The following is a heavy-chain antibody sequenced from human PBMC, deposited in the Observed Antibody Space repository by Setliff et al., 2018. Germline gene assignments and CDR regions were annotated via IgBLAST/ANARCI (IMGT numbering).Heavy chain of an antibody. CDR1: GGSISSSSYY. J-gene: IGHJ4*02. D-gene: IGHD3-3*01. V-gene: IGHV4-39*07. CDR3: ARERMYYNFWSGYSDY. CDR2: IYYSGST. Sequence: SETLSLTCTVSGGSISSSSYYWGWIRQPPGKGLEWIGSIYYSGSTYYNPSLKSRVTISVDSSKNQFSLKLSSVTAADTAVYYCARERMYYNFWSGYSDYWGQGTLVTVSS.